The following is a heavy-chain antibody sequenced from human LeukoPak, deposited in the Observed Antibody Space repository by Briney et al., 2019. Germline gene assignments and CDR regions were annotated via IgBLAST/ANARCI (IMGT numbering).Heavy chain of an antibody. CDR2: INPNSGGT. CDR1: GYTFTGHY. J-gene: IGHJ4*02. Sequence: GASVKVSCKSSGYTFTGHYMHWVRQAPGQGLEWMGWINPNSGGTNYAQKFQGRVTMTRDTSISTAYMELSRLRSDDTAVYYCARDPGYSSSWYFDYWGQGTLVTVSS. CDR3: ARDPGYSSSWYFDY. V-gene: IGHV1-2*02. D-gene: IGHD6-13*01.